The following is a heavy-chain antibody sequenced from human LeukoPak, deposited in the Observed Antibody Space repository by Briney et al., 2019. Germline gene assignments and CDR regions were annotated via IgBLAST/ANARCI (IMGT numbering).Heavy chain of an antibody. CDR1: GYSFIDHW. Sequence: GESLKISCKCSGYSFIDHWIGWVRQTPEKGLEWMGIVYPVDSDTRYSPSFQGQVTISADTSINTAYLQWSSLKASDSAIYYCTRLGHYYESSGYSDYWGQGTLVTVSS. V-gene: IGHV5-51*01. D-gene: IGHD3-22*01. J-gene: IGHJ4*02. CDR2: VYPVDSDT. CDR3: TRLGHYYESSGYSDY.